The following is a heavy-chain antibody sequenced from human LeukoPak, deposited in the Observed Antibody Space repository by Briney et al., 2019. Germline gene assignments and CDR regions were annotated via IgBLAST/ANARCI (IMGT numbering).Heavy chain of an antibody. D-gene: IGHD5-18*01. CDR1: GFTFSKYW. V-gene: IGHV3-7*01. J-gene: IGHJ6*03. Sequence: GGSLRLSCAVSGFTFSKYWMRWVRQAAGKGLEWVANIKQDGSEKNYVDSVKHRFTISRDNAKNSLYLQMNSLRADDTAVYYCARRSAIVTVYYYSHVDVWGKGTTVTVSS. CDR3: ARRSAIVTVYYYSHVDV. CDR2: IKQDGSEK.